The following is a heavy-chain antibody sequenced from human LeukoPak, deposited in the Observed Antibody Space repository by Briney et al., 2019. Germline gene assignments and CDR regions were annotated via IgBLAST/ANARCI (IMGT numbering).Heavy chain of an antibody. D-gene: IGHD6-19*01. CDR1: GGSFSGYY. J-gene: IGHJ4*02. Sequence: SETLSLTCAVYGGSFSGYYWSWIRQPPGKGLEWIGEINHSGSTNYNPSLKSRVTISVDTSKNQFSLKLRSVSAADTAVYFCARARGAVAAYFDYWGQGTLVTVSS. CDR3: ARARGAVAAYFDY. V-gene: IGHV4-34*01. CDR2: INHSGST.